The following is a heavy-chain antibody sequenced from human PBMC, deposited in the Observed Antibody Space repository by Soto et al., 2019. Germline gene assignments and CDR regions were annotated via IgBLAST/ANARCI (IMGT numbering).Heavy chain of an antibody. J-gene: IGHJ4*02. CDR1: GGSISSGGYY. CDR3: XXXXXXXXXXXXX. V-gene: IGHV4-31*03. CDR2: IYYSGST. Sequence: QVQLQESGPGLVKPSQTLSLTCTVSGGSISSGGYYWSWIRQHPGKGLEWIGYIYYSGSTYYNPSLKSRVTISVDTSKNQFSRKLSSVTXXXXXXXXXXXXXXXXXXXXXXXQGTLVTVSS.